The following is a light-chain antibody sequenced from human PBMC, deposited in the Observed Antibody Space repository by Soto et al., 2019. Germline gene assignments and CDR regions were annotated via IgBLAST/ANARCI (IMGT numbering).Light chain of an antibody. J-gene: IGLJ3*02. Sequence: QSVLTQPASVSGSPGQSITISCSGSITDIGGYNYVSWYQHHPGKAPKLMIFEVSNRPSGLSNRFSGSKSGNTASLTISGLQAEDEGYYYCSSYATSNTWVFGGGTKVTVL. V-gene: IGLV2-14*01. CDR2: EVS. CDR1: ITDIGGYNY. CDR3: SSYATSNTWV.